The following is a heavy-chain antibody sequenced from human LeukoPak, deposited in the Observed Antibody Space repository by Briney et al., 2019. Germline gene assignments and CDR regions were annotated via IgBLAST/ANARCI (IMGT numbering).Heavy chain of an antibody. J-gene: IGHJ6*03. CDR2: IYYSGST. D-gene: IGHD6-13*01. CDR3: ARGRVSSSTWYSTYYYYFYMDV. Sequence: SETLSLTCTVSGGSISSYYWSWLRQPPGKGLEWIGYIYYSGSTNYNPSLKSRVTISVDTSKNQFSLKLNSVTAADTAVYFCARGRVSSSTWYSTYYYYFYMDVWGKGTTVTVSS. V-gene: IGHV4-59*01. CDR1: GGSISSYY.